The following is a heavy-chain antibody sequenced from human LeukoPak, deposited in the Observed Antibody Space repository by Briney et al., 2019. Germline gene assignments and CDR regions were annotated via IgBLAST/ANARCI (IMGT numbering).Heavy chain of an antibody. CDR3: ARGSTTVTHRGGFDS. J-gene: IGHJ4*02. V-gene: IGHV3-7*01. Sequence: PGGSLRLSCAASGFSFSRYWMNWVRQAPGKGLEWVANIKGDGNEKNYVDSVKGRFSISRDNAMNSLYLQMDSLRAEDTAMYYCARGSTTVTHRGGFDSWGQGTLVTVSS. CDR1: GFSFSRYW. D-gene: IGHD4-17*01. CDR2: IKGDGNEK.